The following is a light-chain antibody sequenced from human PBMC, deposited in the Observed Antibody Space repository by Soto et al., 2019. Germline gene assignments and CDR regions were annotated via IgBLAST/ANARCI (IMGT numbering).Light chain of an antibody. J-gene: IGKJ4*01. CDR2: DAT. CDR3: QQYDNLPALT. V-gene: IGKV1-33*01. CDR1: QDINNY. Sequence: DIQMTQSPSSLSASVGDRVTITCRASQDINNYLDWYQVKPGKAPKLLIYDATNSETGVPSRFSGSGSGTDFTFTISSLQPEDIATYYCQQYDNLPALTFGGGTKVDIK.